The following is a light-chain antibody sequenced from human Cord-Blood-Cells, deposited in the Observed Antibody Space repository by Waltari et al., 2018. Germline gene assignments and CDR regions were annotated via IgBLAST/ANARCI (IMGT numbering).Light chain of an antibody. CDR2: EGS. V-gene: IGLV2-23*01. Sequence: QSALTQPASVSGSPGQSITISGTGTRSDVGSYNLVSWYQQHPGKPPKLMTYEGSKRPSGVSNRFSGSKSGNTASLTISGLQAEDEADYYCCSYAGSSTLVFGGGTKLTVL. CDR1: RSDVGSYNL. J-gene: IGLJ3*02. CDR3: CSYAGSSTLV.